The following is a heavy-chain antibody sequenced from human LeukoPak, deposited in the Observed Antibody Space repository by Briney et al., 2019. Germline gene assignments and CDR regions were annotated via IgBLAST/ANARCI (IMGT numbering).Heavy chain of an antibody. CDR1: GFTFSSYW. V-gene: IGHV3-74*01. D-gene: IGHD3-10*01. CDR2: INSDGSST. J-gene: IGHJ4*02. CDR3: ARERNMVRGVIPQL. Sequence: GGSLRLSCAASGFTFSSYWMHWVRQAPGKGLVWVPRINSDGSSTSYADSVKGRFTISRDNAKNTLYLQMNSLRAEDTAVYYCARERNMVRGVIPQLWGQGTLVTVSS.